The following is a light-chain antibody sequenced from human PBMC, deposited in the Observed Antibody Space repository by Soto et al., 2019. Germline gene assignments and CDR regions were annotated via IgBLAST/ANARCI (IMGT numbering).Light chain of an antibody. J-gene: IGKJ4*01. V-gene: IGKV1-5*01. CDR3: QQYDTYPLT. CDR1: QRINQW. CDR2: DAS. Sequence: DVQMPQSPSSLSASVGDRVTITCRASQRINQWLAWYQQKPGKAPKVLIYDASTLETGVPSRFSGGASGTEFTLTISGLQPEDVASYYCQQYDTYPLTFGGGTRVVLK.